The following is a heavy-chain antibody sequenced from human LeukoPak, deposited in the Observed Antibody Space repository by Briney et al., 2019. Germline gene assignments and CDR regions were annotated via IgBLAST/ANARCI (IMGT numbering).Heavy chain of an antibody. V-gene: IGHV3-7*03. CDR2: INQDGSEE. J-gene: IGHJ4*02. Sequence: PGGSLRLSCAASGFTFSNYWMTWVRQAPGKGLEWVAHINQDGSEEHYMDSAKARFTISRDNAKNSHFLQMNSLRVEDTALYYCARGFRNGPFDCWGQGTLVTVSS. CDR3: ARGFRNGPFDC. CDR1: GFTFSNYW. D-gene: IGHD2-8*01.